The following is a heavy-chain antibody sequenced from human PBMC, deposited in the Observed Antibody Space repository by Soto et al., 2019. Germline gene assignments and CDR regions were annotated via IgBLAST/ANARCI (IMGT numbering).Heavy chain of an antibody. CDR2: IRSKANSYAT. CDR1: GFTFSGSA. CDR3: TTNVDIVATIVFGVPTDC. Sequence: EVQLVESGGGLVQPGGSLKLSCAASGFTFSGSAMHWVRQASGKGLEWVGRIRSKANSYATAYAASVKGRFTISRDDSKNTAYLQMNSLKTEDKAVYYCTTNVDIVATIVFGVPTDCWGQGTLVTVAS. D-gene: IGHD5-12*01. V-gene: IGHV3-73*01. J-gene: IGHJ4*02.